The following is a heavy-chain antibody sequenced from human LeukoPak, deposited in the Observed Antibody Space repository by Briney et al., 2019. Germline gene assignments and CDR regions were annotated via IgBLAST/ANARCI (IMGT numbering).Heavy chain of an antibody. D-gene: IGHD3-9*01. J-gene: IGHJ3*02. CDR3: ARDPPYYDILTGYYAAAAFDI. CDR1: GYTFTSYG. V-gene: IGHV1-18*01. Sequence: GASVKVSRKASGYTFTSYGISWVRQAPGQVLEWMGWISAYNGNTNYAQKLQGRVTMTTDTSTSTAYMELRSLRSDDTAVYYCARDPPYYDILTGYYAAAAFDIWGQGTMVTVSS. CDR2: ISAYNGNT.